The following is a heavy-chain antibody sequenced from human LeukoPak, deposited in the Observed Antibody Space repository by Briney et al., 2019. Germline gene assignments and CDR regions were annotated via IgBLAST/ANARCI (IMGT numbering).Heavy chain of an antibody. D-gene: IGHD6-19*01. CDR3: ARESESSGWYDY. J-gene: IGHJ4*02. CDR2: ISGDGGST. CDR1: GFMFHDYA. Sequence: GGSLRLSCAAPGFMFHDYAIHWVRQAPGKGLEWVSLISGDGGSTFYADSVKGRFTISRDNSKNSLYLQMDSLRSDDTALYYCARESESSGWYDYWGQGTLVTVSS. V-gene: IGHV3-43*02.